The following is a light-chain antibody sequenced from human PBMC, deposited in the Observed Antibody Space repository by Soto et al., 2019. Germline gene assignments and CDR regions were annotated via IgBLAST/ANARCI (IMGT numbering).Light chain of an antibody. CDR2: EVS. CDR3: SSYTSCSTRV. J-gene: IGLJ1*01. V-gene: IGLV2-14*03. Sequence: QSALTQAASVSGSPGQSITISCTGTSSDVGAYDYVSWYQQHPDKAPKLMIYEVSNRPSGVSNRFSGSKSVNTATLTISGLQAEDEADYYCSSYTSCSTRVFGTGTKLTVL. CDR1: SSDVGAYDY.